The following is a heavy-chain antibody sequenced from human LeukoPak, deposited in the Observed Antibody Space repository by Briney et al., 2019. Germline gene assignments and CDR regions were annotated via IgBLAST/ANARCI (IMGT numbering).Heavy chain of an antibody. CDR1: GFTFSTYG. CDR2: VSRNGGST. D-gene: IGHD2-15*01. CDR3: VKVAHCSGGSCYLWDASDH. V-gene: IGHV3-64D*09. Sequence: WGSLRLSCSASGFTFSTYGFHWVRQAPGKGLEYVSAVSRNGGSTNYADSVKGRFTISRENSKNTLFLQMNSLRLEDTAIYHCVKVAHCSGGSCYLWDASDHWGQGALVTVSS. J-gene: IGHJ4*02.